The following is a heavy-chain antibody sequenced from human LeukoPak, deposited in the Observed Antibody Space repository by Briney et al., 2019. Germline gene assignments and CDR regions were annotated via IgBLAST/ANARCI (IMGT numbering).Heavy chain of an antibody. J-gene: IGHJ4*02. Sequence: ASVKVSCKASGYTFTSYGISWVRQAPGQGLEWMGWISAYNGNTNYAQKLQGRVTMTTDTSTSTAYMELRSLRSDDTAVYYCARDQGRLLWFGEPFYFDYWGQGTLVTVSS. D-gene: IGHD3-10*01. V-gene: IGHV1-18*01. CDR1: GYTFTSYG. CDR3: ARDQGRLLWFGEPFYFDY. CDR2: ISAYNGNT.